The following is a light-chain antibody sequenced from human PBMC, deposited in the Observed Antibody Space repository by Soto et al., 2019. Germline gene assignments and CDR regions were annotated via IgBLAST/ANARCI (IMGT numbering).Light chain of an antibody. CDR1: QSVTRF. Sequence: EIVVEQSPGTQSVSAGVIATLSCRASQSVTRFLPWYQQKPGQAPTLLIYDASNRATGIPARFSGSGSGTDFTITISRLEQEDGPVYYCQQRSNWTRTFGQRTMVDIK. CDR2: DAS. CDR3: QQRSNWTRT. J-gene: IGKJ1*01. V-gene: IGKV3-11*01.